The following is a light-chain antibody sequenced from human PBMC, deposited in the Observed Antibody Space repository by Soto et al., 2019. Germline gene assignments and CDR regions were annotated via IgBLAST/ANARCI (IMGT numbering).Light chain of an antibody. CDR1: HSVSSSY. V-gene: IGKV3-20*01. CDR3: QQYSSSPLT. J-gene: IGKJ4*01. CDR2: GAS. Sequence: EIVLTQSPGTLSLSPGERATLSCRASHSVSSSYLAWYQQKPVQAPRLLIYGASSRATGISDRFSGSGSGTDFTLTISRLEPEDFAVYYCQQYSSSPLTFGGGTKVDIK.